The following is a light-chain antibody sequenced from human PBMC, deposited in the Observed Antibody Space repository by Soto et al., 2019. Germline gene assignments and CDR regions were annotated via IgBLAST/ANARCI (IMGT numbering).Light chain of an antibody. J-gene: IGKJ3*01. CDR1: QSVSSSY. CDR3: QHYGSSPFT. CDR2: GAS. Sequence: EIVLTQSPGTLSLSPGERATLSCRASQSVSSSYLAWYQQKPGQAPRLLVYGASSRDTGIPDRFSGSGSGTDLTLPISKVEPDDFAVYYCQHYGSSPFTFGHGPRVDIK. V-gene: IGKV3-20*01.